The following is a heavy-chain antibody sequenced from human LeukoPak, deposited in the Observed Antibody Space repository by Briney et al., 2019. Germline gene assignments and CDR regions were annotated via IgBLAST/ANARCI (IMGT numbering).Heavy chain of an antibody. CDR1: GGSISSGGYS. CDR2: IYYSGST. D-gene: IGHD3-10*01. V-gene: IGHV4-31*03. Sequence: SETLSLTCTVSGGSISSGGYSWSWIRQHPGKGLEWIGYIYYSGSTYYNPSLKSRVTISVDTSKSQFSLKLSSVTAADTAVYYCARGGAYYYGSGSPGPYYFDYWGQGTLVTVSS. CDR3: ARGGAYYYGSGSPGPYYFDY. J-gene: IGHJ4*02.